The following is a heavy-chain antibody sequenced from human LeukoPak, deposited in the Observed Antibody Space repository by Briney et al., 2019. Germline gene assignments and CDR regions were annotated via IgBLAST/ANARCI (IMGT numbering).Heavy chain of an antibody. CDR1: GFTFSSYN. Sequence: GGSLRLSCAASGFTFSSYNMNWVRQGPGKGLEWVSYISSGSTTIYYADSVQGRFTISRDNAKNSLYLQMNSLTDEDTAVYYCVRGMSTPGIDHWGQGTLVIVSS. CDR3: VRGMSTPGIDH. CDR2: ISSGSTTI. V-gene: IGHV3-48*02. J-gene: IGHJ4*02. D-gene: IGHD3-10*01.